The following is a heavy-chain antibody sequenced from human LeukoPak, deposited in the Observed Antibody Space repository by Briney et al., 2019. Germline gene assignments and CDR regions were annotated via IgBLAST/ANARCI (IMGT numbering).Heavy chain of an antibody. CDR3: AKGHQECTTTDCSCYFDN. CDR2: ISGSGGST. V-gene: IGHV3-23*01. CDR1: AFTFSNYA. D-gene: IGHD2/OR15-2a*01. J-gene: IGHJ4*02. Sequence: GGSLRLSCAASAFTFSNYAMSWVRLAPGKGLEWVSGISGSGGSTFYADSVKGRFTISRDNSKNTLYLQMNSLRAEDTAVFYCAKGHQECTTTDCSCYFDNWGQGTLVTVSS.